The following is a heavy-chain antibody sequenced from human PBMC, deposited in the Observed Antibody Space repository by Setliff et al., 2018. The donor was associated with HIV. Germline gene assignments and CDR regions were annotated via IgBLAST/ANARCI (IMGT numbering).Heavy chain of an antibody. D-gene: IGHD6-19*01. CDR1: GFTFSGYG. Sequence: GESLKISCAASGFTFSGYGLHWVRQAPGKGLEWVAVIWNDGSKKYYADSVKGRFTISRDNSKNTLDLQMNSLRAEDTAVYYCARVITWEGLVRYYYYYYMDVWGKGTTVTVSS. V-gene: IGHV3-33*01. CDR3: ARVITWEGLVRYYYYYYMDV. CDR2: IWNDGSKK. J-gene: IGHJ6*03.